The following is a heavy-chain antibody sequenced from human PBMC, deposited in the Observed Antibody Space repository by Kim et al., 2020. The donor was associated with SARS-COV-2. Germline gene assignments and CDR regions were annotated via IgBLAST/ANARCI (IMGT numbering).Heavy chain of an antibody. J-gene: IGHJ4*02. D-gene: IGHD3-10*02. Sequence: GGSLRLSCAASGFTFTTYAMNWVRQAPGKGLEWVSSISSGSYYISYADSLKGRFTISRDNAKNSLYLQMNSLRADDTAVYYCARDRERAYVPQRDLGIFDYWGQGTLVTVSS. CDR3: ARDRERAYVPQRDLGIFDY. CDR1: GFTFTTYA. V-gene: IGHV3-21*01. CDR2: ISSGSYYI.